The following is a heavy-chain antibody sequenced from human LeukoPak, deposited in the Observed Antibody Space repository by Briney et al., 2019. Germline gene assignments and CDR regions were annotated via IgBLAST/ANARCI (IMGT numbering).Heavy chain of an antibody. J-gene: IGHJ3*02. CDR2: ISYDGSNK. V-gene: IGHV3-30-3*01. Sequence: GGSLRLSCAASGFTFSSYAMHWVRQAPGKGLEWVAVISYDGSNKYYADSVKGRFTISRDNSKNTLYLQMNSLRAEDTAVYYCAREGYCSSTSCPDAFDIWGQGTMSPSLQ. D-gene: IGHD2-2*01. CDR3: AREGYCSSTSCPDAFDI. CDR1: GFTFSSYA.